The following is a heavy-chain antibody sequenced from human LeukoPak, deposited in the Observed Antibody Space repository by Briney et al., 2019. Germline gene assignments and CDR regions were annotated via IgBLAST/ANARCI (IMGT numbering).Heavy chain of an antibody. J-gene: IGHJ4*02. CDR2: VYSSGST. CDR1: DDSISRSSYF. CDR3: TRDMEYPGAGFDL. Sequence: PSQTLSLTCTVSDDSISRSSYFWAWIRQPPGKGLEWIGSVYSSGSTYYNPSLRSQITISVDTSKNQFSLKLTSVSAADTAMYYCTRDMEYPGAGFDLWGQGIPVTVSS. V-gene: IGHV4-39*07. D-gene: IGHD2/OR15-2a*01.